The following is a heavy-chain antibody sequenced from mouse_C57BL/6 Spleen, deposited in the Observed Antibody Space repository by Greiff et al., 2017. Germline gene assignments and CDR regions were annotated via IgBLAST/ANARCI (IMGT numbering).Heavy chain of an antibody. CDR3: ASYYGSSYEDAMDY. Sequence: QVQLQQPGAELVKPGASVKMSCKASGYTFTSYWIIWVKQRPGQGLEWIGDIYPGSGSTNYNEKFKSKATLTVDTSSSTAYMQLSSLTSEDSAVYYCASYYGSSYEDAMDYWGQGTSVTVSS. D-gene: IGHD1-1*01. CDR2: IYPGSGST. V-gene: IGHV1-55*01. J-gene: IGHJ4*01. CDR1: GYTFTSYW.